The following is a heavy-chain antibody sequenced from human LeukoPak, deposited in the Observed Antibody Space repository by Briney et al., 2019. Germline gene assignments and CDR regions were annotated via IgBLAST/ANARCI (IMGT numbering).Heavy chain of an antibody. D-gene: IGHD3-9*01. CDR3: ARDKRVLRYFDWLFGMDAFDI. J-gene: IGHJ3*02. CDR2: IYTSGST. Sequence: SETLSLTCTVSGSSISSYYWSWIRQPAGKGLEWIGRIYTSGSTNYNPSLTSRVTMSVDTSKNQFSLKLSSVTAAETAVYYCARDKRVLRYFDWLFGMDAFDIWGQGTMVTVSS. CDR1: GSSISSYY. V-gene: IGHV4-4*07.